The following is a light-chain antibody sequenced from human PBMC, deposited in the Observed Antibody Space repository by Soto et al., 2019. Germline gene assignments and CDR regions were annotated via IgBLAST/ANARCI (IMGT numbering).Light chain of an antibody. CDR1: QSVRSNY. CDR3: QQLGT. J-gene: IGKJ1*01. Sequence: IVLTQSPGTLSLSPGERATLSCRASQSVRSNYLAWYQQKPGQAPRLLIYGASSRATGIPDRFSGSGSGTDFTLTISRLETEDFAVYYCQQLGTFGQGTKVEIK. V-gene: IGKV3-20*01. CDR2: GAS.